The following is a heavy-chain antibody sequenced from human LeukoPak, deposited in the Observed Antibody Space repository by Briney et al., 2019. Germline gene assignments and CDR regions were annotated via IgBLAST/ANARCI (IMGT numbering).Heavy chain of an antibody. J-gene: IGHJ4*02. D-gene: IGHD3-22*01. V-gene: IGHV3-30*01. CDR1: GFTFSSYA. Sequence: GGSLRLSCAASGFTFSSYAMHWVRQAPGEGLEWVAVISYDGSNKYYADSVKGRFTISRDNSKNTLYLQMNSLRAEDTAVYYCAREDYDSSGYLDYWGQGTLVTVSS. CDR2: ISYDGSNK. CDR3: AREDYDSSGYLDY.